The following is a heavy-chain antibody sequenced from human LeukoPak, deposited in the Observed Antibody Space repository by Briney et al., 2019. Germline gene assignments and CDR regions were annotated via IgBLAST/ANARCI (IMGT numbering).Heavy chain of an antibody. CDR2: IFLWNGGV. CDR3: GKDLVPGGLDS. CDR1: GFTTEDYA. V-gene: IGHV3-9*02. J-gene: IGHJ5*01. D-gene: IGHD4/OR15-4a*01. Sequence: GGSLRLSCAVSGFTTEDYAMHRVRQVPGRGLEWVSGIFLWNGGVGYADSVRGRFIVSRDKAKNSLYLQMNSLRPEDTGLYYCGKDLVPGGLDSWGQGTLVTVS.